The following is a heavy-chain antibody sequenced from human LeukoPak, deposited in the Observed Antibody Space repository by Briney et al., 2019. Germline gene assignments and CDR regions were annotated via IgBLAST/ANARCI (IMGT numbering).Heavy chain of an antibody. V-gene: IGHV4-38-2*01. J-gene: IGHJ5*02. Sequence: SETLSLTCAVSGHSFSSGYYWGCIRQPPGKGLECIGSFDHSGSTYYNPSLRSRVTISVDTSKNQFSLKLSSVTAADTAVYYCARVSVGAVRYWFDPWGQGTLVTVSS. CDR3: ARVSVGAVRYWFDP. CDR2: FDHSGST. D-gene: IGHD1-26*01. CDR1: GHSFSSGYY.